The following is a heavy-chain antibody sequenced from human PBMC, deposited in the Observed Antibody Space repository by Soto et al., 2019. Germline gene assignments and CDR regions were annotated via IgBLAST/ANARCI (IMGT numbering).Heavy chain of an antibody. D-gene: IGHD3-3*01. Sequence: PGESLKISCKGSGYSFTSYWIGWVRQMPGKGLEWMGIIYPGDSDTRYSPSFQGQVTISADKSISTAYLQWSSLKASDTAMYYCARLKRSYDFWSGYYRGGEYDYFDYWGQGTLVTVS. V-gene: IGHV5-51*01. CDR2: IYPGDSDT. CDR3: ARLKRSYDFWSGYYRGGEYDYFDY. CDR1: GYSFTSYW. J-gene: IGHJ4*02.